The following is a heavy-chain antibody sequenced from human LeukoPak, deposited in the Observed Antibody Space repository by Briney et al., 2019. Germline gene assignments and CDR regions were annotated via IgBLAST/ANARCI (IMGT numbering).Heavy chain of an antibody. CDR2: ISSSTSYL. CDR1: GFTFSSYS. D-gene: IGHD3-22*01. CDR3: ARVAYYYDSSGYYYSGYYYYGMDV. Sequence: PGGSLRLSCAASGFTFSSYSMNWVRQAPGKGLEWVSSISSSTSYLSYADSVKGRFTISRDNAKNSLYLQMNSLRAEDTAVYYCARVAYYYDSSGYYYSGYYYYGMDVWGQGTTVTASS. J-gene: IGHJ6*02. V-gene: IGHV3-21*01.